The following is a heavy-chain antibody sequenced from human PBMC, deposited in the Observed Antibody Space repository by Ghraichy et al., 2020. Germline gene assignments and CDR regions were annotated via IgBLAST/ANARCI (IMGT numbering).Heavy chain of an antibody. D-gene: IGHD2-21*02. CDR2: VNTSDGFT. CDR1: VDTFNSKH. Sequence: ASVKVSCTSSVDTFNSKHLHWVRQAPGEGPEWMGLVNTSDGFTTYAGKFRGRVTMTRDWSTSTFYMELSGLTSEDTASYYFARAYRRGVDCPSGQRACGPWGQGTLVTVTS. V-gene: IGHV1-46*02. J-gene: IGHJ5*02. CDR3: ARAYRRGVDCPSGQRACGP.